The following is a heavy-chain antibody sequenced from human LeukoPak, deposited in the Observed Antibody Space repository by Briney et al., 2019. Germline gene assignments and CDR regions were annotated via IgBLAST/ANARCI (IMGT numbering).Heavy chain of an antibody. V-gene: IGHV1-18*01. J-gene: IGHJ3*02. CDR1: GYTFTSYG. CDR3: ATPQTTVVAQGAFDI. D-gene: IGHD4-23*01. CDR2: ISAYNGNT. Sequence: ASVKVSCKASGYTFTSYGISWVRQAPGQGLEWMGWISAYNGNTNYAQKLQGRVTMTTDTSTSTAYMELSSLRSEDTAVYYCATPQTTVVAQGAFDIWGQGTMVTVSS.